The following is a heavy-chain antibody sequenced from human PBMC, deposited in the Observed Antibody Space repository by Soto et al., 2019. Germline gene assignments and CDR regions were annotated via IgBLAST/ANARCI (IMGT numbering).Heavy chain of an antibody. V-gene: IGHV3-23*01. J-gene: IGHJ2*01. Sequence: EVQLLESGGGLVQPGGSLRLSCAASGFTFSSYAMSWVRQAPGKGLEWVSAISGSGVSTYYADSVQGRFTISRDNSKNALYRQMASLRAEDTAVYYCANVVAVTITPYWYFDLWGRGTLVTVSS. CDR3: ANVVAVTITPYWYFDL. D-gene: IGHD4-17*01. CDR2: ISGSGVST. CDR1: GFTFSSYA.